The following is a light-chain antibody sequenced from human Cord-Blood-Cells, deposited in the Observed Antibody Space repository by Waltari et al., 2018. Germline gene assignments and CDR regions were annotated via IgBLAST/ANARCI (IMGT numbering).Light chain of an antibody. J-gene: IGKJ2*01. CDR2: DAS. CDR1: QSVSSD. Sequence: EIVLTQSPATLSLSPGDRATLSCRASQSVSSDLAWYQQKPGQDPRLLIYDASNRATGIPAGFSGSGSGTDFTLTISSLEPEDFAVYYCQQRSNWPPYTFGRGTKLEIK. CDR3: QQRSNWPPYT. V-gene: IGKV3-11*01.